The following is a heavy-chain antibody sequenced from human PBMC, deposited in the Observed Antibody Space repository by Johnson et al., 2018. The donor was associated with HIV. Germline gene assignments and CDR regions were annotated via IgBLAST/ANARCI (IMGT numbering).Heavy chain of an antibody. D-gene: IGHD6-19*01. CDR1: GFTFSSYW. Sequence: VQLVESGGGLVQPGGSLRLSCAASGFTFSSYWMSCVRQALGNGLEWVANIKQGGSEKYYADSVKGRFTISRDNSENTLYMQMNSLRVEDTAVYYSAILLGQWGGVFDIWGQGTMVTVSS. V-gene: IGHV3-7*01. J-gene: IGHJ3*02. CDR2: IKQGGSEK. CDR3: AILLGQWGGVFDI.